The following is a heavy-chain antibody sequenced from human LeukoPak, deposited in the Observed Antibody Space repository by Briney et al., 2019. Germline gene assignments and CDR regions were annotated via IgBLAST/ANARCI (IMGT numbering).Heavy chain of an antibody. J-gene: IGHJ6*03. CDR2: INPNSGGT. D-gene: IGHD2-2*01. Sequence: ASVNVSCKASGYIFTGYYMHWVRQAPGQGLEWMGWINPNSGGTNYAQKFEGRVIMTRDTSISTVYMEVRRLRSDDTAVYYCARDAQFTVVVPAAKLNYMDVWGKGPTVTVSS. CDR1: GYIFTGYY. V-gene: IGHV1-2*02. CDR3: ARDAQFTVVVPAAKLNYMDV.